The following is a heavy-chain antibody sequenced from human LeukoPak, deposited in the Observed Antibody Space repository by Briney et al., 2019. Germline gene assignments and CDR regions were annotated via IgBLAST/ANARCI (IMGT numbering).Heavy chain of an antibody. V-gene: IGHV3-11*01. CDR2: ISSSGSTI. J-gene: IGHJ5*02. CDR1: GFTFSDYY. CDR3: VHSGYDYGWFDP. D-gene: IGHD5-12*01. Sequence: PGGSLRLSCAASGFTFSDYYMSWIHQAPGKGLEWVSYISSSGSTIYYADSVKGRFTISRDNAKNSLYLQMNSLRAEDTAVYYCVHSGYDYGWFDPWGQGTLVTVSS.